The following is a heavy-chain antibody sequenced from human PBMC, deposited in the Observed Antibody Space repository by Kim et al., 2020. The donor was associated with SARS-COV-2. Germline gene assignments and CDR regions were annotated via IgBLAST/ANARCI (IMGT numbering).Heavy chain of an antibody. CDR1: GFSFRDSW. D-gene: IGHD3-16*01. CDR2: IKTKSEGETL. CDR3: TTDPRF. J-gene: IGHJ4*02. Sequence: GGSLRLSCVVSGFSFRDSWMSGVRQAPGKGLEWLGRIKTKSEGETLDYIAPVKGRFTISRDDSKNTVYLQMTSLKIEDTAVYYCTTDPRFWGQGTLATVS. V-gene: IGHV3-15*01.